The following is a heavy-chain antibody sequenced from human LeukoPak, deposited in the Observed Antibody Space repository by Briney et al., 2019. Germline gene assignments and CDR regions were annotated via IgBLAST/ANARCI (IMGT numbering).Heavy chain of an antibody. J-gene: IGHJ5*02. D-gene: IGHD3-22*01. Sequence: ASVKVSCKASGYTFTSYDINWVRQATGQGLEWMGWMNPNSGNTGYAQKFLERVTITRDMSTSTAYMELSSLRSDDTAVYYCTADPYYDASGPPRWFDPWGQGTLVTVSS. CDR1: GYTFTSYD. CDR2: MNPNSGNT. CDR3: TADPYYDASGPPRWFDP. V-gene: IGHV1-8*01.